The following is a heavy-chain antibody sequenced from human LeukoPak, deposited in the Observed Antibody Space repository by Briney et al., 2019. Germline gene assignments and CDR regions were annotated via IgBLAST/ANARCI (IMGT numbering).Heavy chain of an antibody. CDR3: ARSPPHYGDYTFDY. CDR1: GFTVSSNY. J-gene: IGHJ4*02. D-gene: IGHD4-17*01. V-gene: IGHV3-53*01. Sequence: GSXRLSCAASGFTVSSNYMSWVRQAPGKGLEWVSVIYSGGSTYYADSVKGRFTISRDNSKNTLYLQMNSLRAEDTAVYYCARSPPHYGDYTFDYWGQGTLVTVSS. CDR2: IYSGGST.